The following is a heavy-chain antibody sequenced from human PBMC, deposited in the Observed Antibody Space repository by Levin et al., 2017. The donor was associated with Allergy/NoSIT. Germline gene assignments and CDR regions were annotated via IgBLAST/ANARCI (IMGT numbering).Heavy chain of an antibody. J-gene: IGHJ5*02. D-gene: IGHD3-3*01. CDR1: GFTFSSNA. CDR3: AKDRVTFGVGEFDP. CDR2: ISYDGSRK. V-gene: IGHV3-30*18. Sequence: GESLKISCVGSGFTFSSNAMHWVRQAPGKGLEWVAVISYDGSRKYYGDFLKGRFSISRDNSKNTLYLQMNSLRPDDTAVYYCAKDRVTFGVGEFDPWGQGTLVTVSS.